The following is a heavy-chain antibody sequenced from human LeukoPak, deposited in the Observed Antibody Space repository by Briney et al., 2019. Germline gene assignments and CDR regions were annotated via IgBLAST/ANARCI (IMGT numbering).Heavy chain of an antibody. Sequence: PGESLKICCKGSGYSFTSYWISWVRQMPGKGLEWMGRSDPSDSYTNYSPSFQGHVTISADKSISTAYLQWSSLKASDTAMYYCARHGYDSCHDPFFDYWGQGTLVTVSS. CDR1: GYSFTSYW. CDR3: ARHGYDSCHDPFFDY. CDR2: SDPSDSYT. V-gene: IGHV5-10-1*01. J-gene: IGHJ4*02. D-gene: IGHD3-22*01.